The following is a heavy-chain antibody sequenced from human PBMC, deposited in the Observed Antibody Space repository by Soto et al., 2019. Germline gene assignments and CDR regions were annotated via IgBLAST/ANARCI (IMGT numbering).Heavy chain of an antibody. V-gene: IGHV4-34*01. Sequence: QVQLQQWGAGLLKPSETLSLTCAVYGGSFSGYYWSWIRQPPGKGLEWIGEINHSGSTNYNPSLKSRVTISVDTSKNQFSLKLSSVTAAATAVYYCARGTGYSGYGSDYWGQGTLVTVSS. CDR2: INHSGST. CDR1: GGSFSGYY. J-gene: IGHJ4*02. CDR3: ARGTGYSGYGSDY. D-gene: IGHD5-12*01.